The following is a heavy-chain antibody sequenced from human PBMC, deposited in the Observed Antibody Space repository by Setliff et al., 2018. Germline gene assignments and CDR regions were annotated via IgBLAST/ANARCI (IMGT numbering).Heavy chain of an antibody. CDR1: GGTFSSYA. V-gene: IGHV1-69*06. Sequence: SVKVSCKASGGTFSSYAISWVRQAPGQGLEWMGKIIPIFGTANYAQKFQGRVTVIADKSTSTAYMELSSLRSEDTAVYYCARGWGVITIFGMDYYMDVWGKGTTVTVSS. CDR2: IIPIFGTA. CDR3: ARGWGVITIFGMDYYMDV. J-gene: IGHJ6*03. D-gene: IGHD3-3*01.